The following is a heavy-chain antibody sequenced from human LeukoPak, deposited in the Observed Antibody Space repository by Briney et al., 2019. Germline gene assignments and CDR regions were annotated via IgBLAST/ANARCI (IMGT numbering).Heavy chain of an antibody. CDR3: ARARHDYGDYGNDY. J-gene: IGHJ4*02. D-gene: IGHD4-17*01. CDR1: GRPISSHY. V-gene: IGHV4-59*11. Sequence: SETLSLTCTVSGRPISSHYWIWIRQPPGKGLEWIGYIYYSGSTNYNPSLKSRVTISVDTSKNQFSLKLSSVTAADTAVYYCARARHDYGDYGNDYWGQGTLVTVSS. CDR2: IYYSGST.